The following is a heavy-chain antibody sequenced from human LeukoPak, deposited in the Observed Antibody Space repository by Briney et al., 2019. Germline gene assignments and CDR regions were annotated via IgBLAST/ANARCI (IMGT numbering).Heavy chain of an antibody. CDR3: ASRIAAAGSVDY. Sequence: SETLSLTCKVSGGSVSSSRYYWGWIRQPPGKGLEWIGRIYYGGSTYYNPSLMTRVTISVDTSKNQFSLKLSSVTAADTAVYYCASRIAAAGSVDYWGQGPLVTVSS. V-gene: IGHV4-39*01. CDR1: GGSVSSSRYY. D-gene: IGHD6-13*01. CDR2: IYYGGST. J-gene: IGHJ4*02.